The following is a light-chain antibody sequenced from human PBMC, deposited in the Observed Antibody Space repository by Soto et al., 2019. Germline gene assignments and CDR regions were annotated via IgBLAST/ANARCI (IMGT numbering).Light chain of an antibody. V-gene: IGKV3-11*01. CDR3: QDRSGWPFL. J-gene: IGKJ3*01. CDR2: DAS. CDR1: QSVSNY. Sequence: EIVLTQSPATLSFSPGERGILSCRASQSVSNYLAWYQQKSGQTPTLLIYDASNRATGIPARFSGNGSVTDFTLTITSLEPEAWAVYYNQDRSGWPFLFGHRTKVNSK.